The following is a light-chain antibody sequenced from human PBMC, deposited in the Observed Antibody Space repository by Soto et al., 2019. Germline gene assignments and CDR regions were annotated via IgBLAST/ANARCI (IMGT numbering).Light chain of an antibody. CDR3: QHSYSALT. CDR2: AAS. V-gene: IGKV1-39*01. CDR1: QSISSY. Sequence: DIQMTQSPSSLSASVGDRVTITCRASQSISSYLNWYQQKPGKAPKILIYAASSLQSGVPSRFSGSGSGTDFTLTISSLQPEDFATYYCQHSYSALTFGGGTKVEIK. J-gene: IGKJ4*01.